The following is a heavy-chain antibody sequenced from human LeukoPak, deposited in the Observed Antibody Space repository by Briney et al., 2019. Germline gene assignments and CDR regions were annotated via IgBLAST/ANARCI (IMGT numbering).Heavy chain of an antibody. Sequence: GGSLRLSCAGSGFTFSSYSMNWVRQAPGKGLEWVSSISSSSSYIYYADSVKGRFTISRDNAKNSLYLQMNSLRAEDTAVYYCARSAGGYSYGLCDYWGQGTLVTVSS. CDR1: GFTFSSYS. CDR3: ARSAGGYSYGLCDY. CDR2: ISSSSSYI. J-gene: IGHJ4*02. D-gene: IGHD5-18*01. V-gene: IGHV3-21*01.